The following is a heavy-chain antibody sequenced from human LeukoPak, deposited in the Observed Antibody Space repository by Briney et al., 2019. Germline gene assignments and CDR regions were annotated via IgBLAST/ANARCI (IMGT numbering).Heavy chain of an antibody. D-gene: IGHD2-2*01. CDR2: INPNSGGT. CDR3: ARDGVVVPAALDY. J-gene: IGHJ4*02. Sequence: ASVTVSSTASGYTFTGYYIHWVRQAPEQGLEWMGWINPNSGGTSFAQKFQGRVTMPRDTSVTTAYMELSRLTSDDTAVYYCARDGVVVPAALDYWGQGTLVTVSS. V-gene: IGHV1-2*02. CDR1: GYTFTGYY.